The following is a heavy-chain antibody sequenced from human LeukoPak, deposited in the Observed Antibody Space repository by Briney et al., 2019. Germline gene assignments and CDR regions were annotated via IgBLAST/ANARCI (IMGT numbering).Heavy chain of an antibody. CDR3: ARGVATITRYFDY. D-gene: IGHD5-24*01. Sequence: PSETLSLTCAVYGGSFSGYYWSWIRQPPGKGLEWIGEINHSGSTNYNPSLKSRVTISVDTSKNQFSLKLSSVTAADTAVYYRARGVATITRYFDYWGQGTLVTVSS. CDR2: INHSGST. J-gene: IGHJ4*02. V-gene: IGHV4-34*01. CDR1: GGSFSGYY.